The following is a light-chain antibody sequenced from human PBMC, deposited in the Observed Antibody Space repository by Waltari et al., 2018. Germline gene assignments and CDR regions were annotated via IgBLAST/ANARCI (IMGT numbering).Light chain of an antibody. CDR2: DVV. CDR1: INDVGVEDY. V-gene: IGLV2-11*01. CDR3: CSYAGAYTFV. J-gene: IGLJ3*02. Sequence: QSALTQPHSVSASPGQSVTIPCSGSINDVGVEDYVSWYQQLPGKAPKLILYDVVKPPSGVPSRFSGSQYGTTASLTISGLQTDDEATYYCCSYAGAYTFVFGGGTKLTVL.